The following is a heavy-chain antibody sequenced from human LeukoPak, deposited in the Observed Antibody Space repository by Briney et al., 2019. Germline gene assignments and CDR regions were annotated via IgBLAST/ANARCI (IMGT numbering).Heavy chain of an antibody. Sequence: SETLSLTCTVSGGSISSSSYYWGWIRQPPGKGLEWIGSIYYSGSTYYNPSLKSRVTILVDTSKNQLSLKLTSVTAADTAVYYCGRVTEWNDFDYWGQGTLVSVCS. CDR1: GGSISSSSYY. CDR2: IYYSGST. V-gene: IGHV4-39*07. J-gene: IGHJ4*02. D-gene: IGHD1-1*01. CDR3: GRVTEWNDFDY.